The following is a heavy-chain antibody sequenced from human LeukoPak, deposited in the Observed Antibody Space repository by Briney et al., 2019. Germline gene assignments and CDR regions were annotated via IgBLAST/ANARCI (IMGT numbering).Heavy chain of an antibody. D-gene: IGHD4-23*01. CDR3: ARADYGGRWNDVFDI. CDR2: VYASGST. Sequence: PSETLSLTCSVSGGSISNYFWSWIRQPAGKGLEWIGRVYASGSTVYNPSLKSRVTMSVDTSKNQFSLKLTSMTAADTAVYYCARADYGGRWNDVFDIWGQGTTVTVSS. CDR1: GGSISNYF. V-gene: IGHV4-4*07. J-gene: IGHJ3*02.